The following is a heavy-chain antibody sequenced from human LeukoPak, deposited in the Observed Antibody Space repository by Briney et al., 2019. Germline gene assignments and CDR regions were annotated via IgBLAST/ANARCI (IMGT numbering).Heavy chain of an antibody. J-gene: IGHJ4*02. Sequence: GGPLRLSCAASGFTVSSNYMSWVRQAPGKGLEWVSVIYSGGSTYYADSVKGRFTISRDNSKNTLYLQMNSLRAEDTAVYYCASLAVAVRGVGYWGQGTLVTVSS. V-gene: IGHV3-53*01. D-gene: IGHD6-19*01. CDR1: GFTVSSNY. CDR2: IYSGGST. CDR3: ASLAVAVRGVGY.